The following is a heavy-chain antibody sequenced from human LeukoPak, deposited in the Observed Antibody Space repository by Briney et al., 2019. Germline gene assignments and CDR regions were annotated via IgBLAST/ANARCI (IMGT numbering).Heavy chain of an antibody. V-gene: IGHV3-73*01. CDR1: GLTFSGSG. CDR2: IRNKANSYAT. Sequence: GGSLRLSRAASGLTFSGSGIDWVRQASGKGLEWVGRIRNKANSYATAYAASVKGRFTISRDDSKNTAYLQMNSLKTEDTAVYYCTRWESGTYPFDYWGQGTLVTVPS. CDR3: TRWESGTYPFDY. J-gene: IGHJ4*02. D-gene: IGHD1-26*01.